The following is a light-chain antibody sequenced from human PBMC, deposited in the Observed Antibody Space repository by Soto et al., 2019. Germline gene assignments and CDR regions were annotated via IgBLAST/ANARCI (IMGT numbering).Light chain of an antibody. V-gene: IGLV2-23*01. CDR1: SSDVGSYKF. J-gene: IGLJ1*01. Sequence: QSALTQPASVSGSPGQSITISCTGTSSDVGSYKFVSWYQQHPHRAPQVIIYKGTQRPSGVSNRFSGSTSGNAASLTISALQADDEADYFCCSSAPESTYVFGTGTKLTVL. CDR2: KGT. CDR3: CSSAPESTYV.